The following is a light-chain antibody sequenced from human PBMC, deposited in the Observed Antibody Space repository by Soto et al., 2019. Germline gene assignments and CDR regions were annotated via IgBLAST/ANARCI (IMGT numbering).Light chain of an antibody. CDR3: QQYGSSPRYT. CDR1: QSVSSSS. Sequence: EIVLTQSPGTLSLSPGERATLSCRASQSVSSSSLAWYQQNPGQAPRLLIYGASSRATGIPDRFSGSGSGTDFTLTISRLEPEDFAVYYCQQYGSSPRYTFGQGTKLEIK. CDR2: GAS. V-gene: IGKV3-20*01. J-gene: IGKJ2*01.